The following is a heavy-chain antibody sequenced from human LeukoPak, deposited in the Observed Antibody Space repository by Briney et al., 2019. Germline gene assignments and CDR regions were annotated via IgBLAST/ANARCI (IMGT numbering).Heavy chain of an antibody. CDR1: GGTFSSYA. V-gene: IGHV1-69*04. J-gene: IGHJ4*02. CDR2: IIPILGIA. D-gene: IGHD1-26*01. Sequence: VASVKVSCKASGGTFSSYAISWVRQAPGQGLEWMGRIIPILGIANYAQKFQGRVTITADKSTGTAYMELSSLRSEDTAVYYCARDSGSYVFDYWGQGTLVTVSS. CDR3: ARDSGSYVFDY.